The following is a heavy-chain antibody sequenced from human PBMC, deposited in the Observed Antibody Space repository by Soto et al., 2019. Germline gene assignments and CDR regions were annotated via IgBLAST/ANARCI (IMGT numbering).Heavy chain of an antibody. V-gene: IGHV3-21*01. Sequence: GGSLRLSCAASGFIFSNYVMSWVRQAPGKGLEWVSSISNTSSSSYYADSVKGRFTISRDNAKNSLYLQMNSLRAEDTAVYYCARDHGTIIGRGGMDVWGQGTTVTVSS. J-gene: IGHJ6*02. D-gene: IGHD2-8*01. CDR2: ISNTSSSS. CDR3: ARDHGTIIGRGGMDV. CDR1: GFIFSNYV.